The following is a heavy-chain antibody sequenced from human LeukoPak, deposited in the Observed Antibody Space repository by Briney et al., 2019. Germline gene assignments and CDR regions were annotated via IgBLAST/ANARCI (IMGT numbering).Heavy chain of an antibody. V-gene: IGHV1-18*01. Sequence: GASVKVSCKASGYTFTSYGISWVRQAPGQGLEWMGWICAYNGNTNYAQKLQGRVTMTTDTSTSTAYMELRSLRSDDTAVYYCARDYYGSGSYYNSDAFDIWGQGTMVTVSS. D-gene: IGHD3-10*01. CDR3: ARDYYGSGSYYNSDAFDI. CDR2: ICAYNGNT. CDR1: GYTFTSYG. J-gene: IGHJ3*02.